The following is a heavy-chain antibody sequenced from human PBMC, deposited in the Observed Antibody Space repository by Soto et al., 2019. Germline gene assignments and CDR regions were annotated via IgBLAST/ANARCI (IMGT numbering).Heavy chain of an antibody. D-gene: IGHD2-2*01. Sequence: QVTLKESGPVLVKPTETLTLTCTVSGFSLTTGRMGVSWIRQPPGKALECLAHIFSDAERAYSTSMQSRLTISKATSGSQVVLRMPNVDHVATGTSYCVRMNADSYQFYYAMDVWGHGTTVTVSS. J-gene: IGHJ6*02. V-gene: IGHV2-26*01. CDR3: VRMNADSYQFYYAMDV. CDR1: GFSLTTGRMG. CDR2: IFSDAER.